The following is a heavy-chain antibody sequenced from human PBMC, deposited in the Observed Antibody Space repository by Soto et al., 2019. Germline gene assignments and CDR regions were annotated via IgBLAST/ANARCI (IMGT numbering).Heavy chain of an antibody. Sequence: GGSLRLSCAASGFTFSSYAMSWVRQAPGKGLEWVSAISGSVGSTYYADSVKGRFTISRDNSKNTLYLQMNSLRAEDTAVYYCAKAKVSEAAGPESYFDYWGQGTLVTVSS. CDR2: ISGSVGST. CDR1: GFTFSSYA. V-gene: IGHV3-23*01. CDR3: AKAKVSEAAGPESYFDY. J-gene: IGHJ4*02. D-gene: IGHD6-13*01.